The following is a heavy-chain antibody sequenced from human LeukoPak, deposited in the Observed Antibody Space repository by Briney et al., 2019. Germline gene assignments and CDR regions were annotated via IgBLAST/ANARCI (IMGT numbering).Heavy chain of an antibody. V-gene: IGHV3-23*01. D-gene: IGHD3-22*01. CDR3: AKGAMPYYDGSGYNYFDY. J-gene: IGHJ4*02. CDR2: MSGSGGVT. CDR1: GFTFRAYA. Sequence: PGGSLRLSCAVSGFTFRAYAMSWVRQAPGKGLWWVSAMSGSGGVTYYADSEKGRFSISRDNSKNTLHLQMNSLRAEDTAVYYCAKGAMPYYDGSGYNYFDYSGQGTPVTVSS.